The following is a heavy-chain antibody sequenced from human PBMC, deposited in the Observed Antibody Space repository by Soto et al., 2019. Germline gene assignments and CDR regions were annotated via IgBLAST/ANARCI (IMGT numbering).Heavy chain of an antibody. D-gene: IGHD1-26*01. CDR2: IYWNDDK. CDR1: GFSLSTSGVG. V-gene: IGHV2-5*01. J-gene: IGHJ3*02. CDR3: AHRRSWELLDAFDI. Sequence: KESGPTLVKPTQTLTLTCTFSGFSLSTSGVGVGWIRQPPGKALEWLALIYWNDDKRYSPSLKSRLTITKDTSKNQVVLTMTNMDPVDTATYYCAHRRSWELLDAFDIWGQGTMVTVSS.